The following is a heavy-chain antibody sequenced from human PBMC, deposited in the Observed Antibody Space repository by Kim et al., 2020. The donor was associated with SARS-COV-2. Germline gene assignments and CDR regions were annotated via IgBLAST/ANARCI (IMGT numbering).Heavy chain of an antibody. CDR1: GGPISSSNYY. V-gene: IGHV4-39*01. J-gene: IGHJ3*02. CDR2: IYYSGNT. Sequence: SETLSLTCTVSGGPISSSNYYWGWIRQPPGKGLEWIGYIYYSGNTYYNPSLKSRVTVSVDTSKNQFSLKLSSVTAADTAVYYCARTIAGRPEAFDIWGQGTMVTVSS. D-gene: IGHD6-6*01. CDR3: ARTIAGRPEAFDI.